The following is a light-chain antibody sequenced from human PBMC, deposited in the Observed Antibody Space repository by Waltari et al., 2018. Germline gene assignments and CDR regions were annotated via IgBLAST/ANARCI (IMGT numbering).Light chain of an antibody. CDR2: WAS. CDR1: QNILHTSNNLNY. J-gene: IGKJ4*01. V-gene: IGKV4-1*01. Sequence: DIVMTQSPDSLAVSLGERATINCKSSQNILHTSNNLNYLAWYQQKPGQPPKLLIYWASIPQFGVPARFSGGGSGTDFTLTIASLQAEDVAIYYCQQYYSAVTFGGGTKVEIK. CDR3: QQYYSAVT.